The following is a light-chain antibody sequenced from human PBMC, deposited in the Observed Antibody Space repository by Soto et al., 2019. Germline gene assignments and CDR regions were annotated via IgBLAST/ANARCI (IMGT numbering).Light chain of an antibody. Sequence: QSVLTQSPSASASLGASVNLTCTLSSGHSNYVIAWHQQQPEKGPRYLMKLNSDGSHSKGDGIPDRFSGSSSGADRYLTISSLQSEDEADYYCQTWDTGIGVFGGGTKLTAL. CDR3: QTWDTGIGV. J-gene: IGLJ2*01. V-gene: IGLV4-69*01. CDR1: SGHSNYV. CDR2: LNSDGSH.